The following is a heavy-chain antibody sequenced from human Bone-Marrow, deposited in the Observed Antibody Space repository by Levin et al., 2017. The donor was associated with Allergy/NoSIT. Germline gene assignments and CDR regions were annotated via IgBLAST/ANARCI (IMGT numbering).Heavy chain of an antibody. D-gene: IGHD3-9*01. V-gene: IGHV4-61*01. CDR2: ISSSGST. J-gene: IGHJ4*02. Sequence: SQTLSLTCTVSGGSVTSDTYYWSWIRQPPGKGLEWIGYISSSGSTYYSPPPMSRVTLSVHTSKNQFSLKLSSVTAADTAVYYCARDDYSDFTGWVWGQGFLVTVSS. CDR3: ARDDYSDFTGWV. CDR1: GGSVTSDTYY.